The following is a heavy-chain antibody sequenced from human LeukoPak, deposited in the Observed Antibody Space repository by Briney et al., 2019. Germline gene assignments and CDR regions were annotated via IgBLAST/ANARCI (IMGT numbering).Heavy chain of an antibody. V-gene: IGHV3-30*02. CDR3: AKDFSSSSLGSWYFDL. Sequence: GGSLRLSCAASGFTFSDYGMHWVRQAPGKGLEWVAFIRHDASNKYYGDSVKGRFTVSRDNVKNTLYLQMNSLRTEDTAVYYCAKDFSSSSLGSWYFDLWGRGALVTVYS. D-gene: IGHD6-13*01. J-gene: IGHJ2*01. CDR1: GFTFSDYG. CDR2: IRHDASNK.